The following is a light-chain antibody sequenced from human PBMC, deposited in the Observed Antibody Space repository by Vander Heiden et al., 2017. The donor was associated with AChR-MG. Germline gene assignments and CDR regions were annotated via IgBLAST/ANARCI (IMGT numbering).Light chain of an antibody. CDR3: SSGTSSSALVI. Sequence: QSALTQPASVSGSPGQSITISCAGTSSDVGGYDNVSWYQQHPGKAPKLIIYDVSNRPSGVSNRFSGSKSGNTASLTISGLQAEDEADYYCSSGTSSSALVILGGGTKLTVL. CDR2: DVS. CDR1: SSDVGGYDN. V-gene: IGLV2-14*03. J-gene: IGLJ2*01.